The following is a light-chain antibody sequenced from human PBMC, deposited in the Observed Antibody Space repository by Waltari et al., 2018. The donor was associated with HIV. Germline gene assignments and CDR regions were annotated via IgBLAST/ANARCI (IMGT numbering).Light chain of an antibody. CDR1: QSISSW. Sequence: DIQMTQSPSTLSASVGDRVTITCRASQSISSWLAWYQQKPGKAPKLLIYKASSLESGVPSRFSGSGSGTEFTRTISSLQPDDFATYYCQQYNSSPMYTFGQGTKLEIK. CDR2: KAS. J-gene: IGKJ2*01. V-gene: IGKV1-5*03. CDR3: QQYNSSPMYT.